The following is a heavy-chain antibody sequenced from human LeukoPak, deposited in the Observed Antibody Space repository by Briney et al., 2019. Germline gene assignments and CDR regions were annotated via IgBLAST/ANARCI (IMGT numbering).Heavy chain of an antibody. CDR2: IYYSGST. V-gene: IGHV4-39*07. CDR3: ARGYYYDSSGFIPNDAFDI. Sequence: PSETLSLTCTVSGGSISSSSYYWGWIRQPPGKGLQWIGSIYYSGSTYYNPSLKSRVTISVDTSKNQFSLKLSSVTAADTAVYYCARGYYYDSSGFIPNDAFDIWGQGTMVTVSS. J-gene: IGHJ3*02. D-gene: IGHD3-22*01. CDR1: GGSISSSSYY.